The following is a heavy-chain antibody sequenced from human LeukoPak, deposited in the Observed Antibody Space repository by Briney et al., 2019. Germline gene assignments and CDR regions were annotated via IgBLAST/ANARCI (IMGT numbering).Heavy chain of an antibody. D-gene: IGHD3-22*01. CDR2: IYYSGST. J-gene: IGHJ3*02. Sequence: SETLSLTCTVSGGSISSYYWSWIRQPPGKGLEWIGYIYYSGSTNYNPSLKSRVTISVDTSKNQFSLKLSSVTAADTAVYYCARGNAITMKLLNAFDIWGQGTMVTVSS. V-gene: IGHV4-59*01. CDR3: ARGNAITMKLLNAFDI. CDR1: GGSISSYY.